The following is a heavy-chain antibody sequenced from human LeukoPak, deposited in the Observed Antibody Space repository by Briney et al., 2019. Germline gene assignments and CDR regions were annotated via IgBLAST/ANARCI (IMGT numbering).Heavy chain of an antibody. Sequence: ASVKVSCKASGYTFTRYSMHWVRQAPGQSLERMRWISGNSGNTKYSQKFQGRVTITRDTSASTAYMELSSLRSEDTAVYYCARDWLDPYDYYGMDVWGQGTTVIVSS. J-gene: IGHJ6*02. CDR1: GYTFTRYS. V-gene: IGHV1-3*01. D-gene: IGHD5-12*01. CDR3: ARDWLDPYDYYGMDV. CDR2: ISGNSGNT.